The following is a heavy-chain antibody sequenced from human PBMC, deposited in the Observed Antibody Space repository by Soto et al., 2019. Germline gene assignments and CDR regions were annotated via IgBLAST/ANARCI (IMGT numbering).Heavy chain of an antibody. CDR2: ISGSGGST. D-gene: IGHD3-10*02. V-gene: IGHV3-23*01. CDR3: ERKILRCSWFDP. J-gene: IGHJ5*02. Sequence: PGGSLRLSCAASGFTFSSYAMSWVRQAPGKGLEWVSVISGSGGSTYYADSVKGRFTISRDNSKNTLYLQMNSLRAEDTAVYYCERKILRCSWFDPWGQGTRVTVAS. CDR1: GFTFSSYA.